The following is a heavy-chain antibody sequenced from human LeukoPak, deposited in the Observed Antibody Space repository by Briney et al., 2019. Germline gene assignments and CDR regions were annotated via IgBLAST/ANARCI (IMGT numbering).Heavy chain of an antibody. CDR2: INPGDSDT. D-gene: IGHD6-19*01. CDR1: GYXFTSYW. V-gene: IGHV5-51*01. CDR3: ARRIGSGWYDY. J-gene: IGHJ4*02. Sequence: GESLKISCKGSGYXFTSYWICWVRQMPGIGLEWLGIINPGDSDTRYSPSFQGQVTISADKSISTANLQWSSLKASDTTMYYCARRIGSGWYDYWGQGTLVTVSS.